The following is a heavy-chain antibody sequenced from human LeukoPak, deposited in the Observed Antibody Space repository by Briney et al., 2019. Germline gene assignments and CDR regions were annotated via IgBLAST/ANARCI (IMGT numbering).Heavy chain of an antibody. J-gene: IGHJ6*03. Sequence: SGGSLRLSCAASGFTFSSYWMHWVRQAPGKGLVWVSRINSDGSSTSYADSVKGRFTISRDNAKNTLYLQMNSLRAEDTAVYYCARDGYSYGYYYYYYMDVWSKGTTVTISS. CDR3: ARDGYSYGYYYYYYMDV. CDR2: INSDGSST. CDR1: GFTFSSYW. V-gene: IGHV3-74*01. D-gene: IGHD5-18*01.